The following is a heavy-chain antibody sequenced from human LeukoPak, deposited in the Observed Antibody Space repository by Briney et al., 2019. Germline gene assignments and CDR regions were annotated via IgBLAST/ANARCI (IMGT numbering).Heavy chain of an antibody. CDR1: GGSISSYS. CDR3: ARGLTGPTVRYYYNYYMDV. CDR2: IYYSGST. V-gene: IGHV4-59*01. Sequence: SETLSLTCTVSGGSISSYSWSWIRQPPGKGLEWIGYIYYSGSTNYNPSLKSRVTISVDTSKNQFSLKLSSVTAADTAVYYCARGLTGPTVRYYYNYYMDVWGKGITVTISS. D-gene: IGHD1-1*01. J-gene: IGHJ6*03.